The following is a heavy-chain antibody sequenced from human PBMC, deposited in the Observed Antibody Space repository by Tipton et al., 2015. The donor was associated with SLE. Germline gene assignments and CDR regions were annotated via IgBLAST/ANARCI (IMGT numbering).Heavy chain of an antibody. CDR3: ARYASQMGIRAFDI. J-gene: IGHJ3*02. D-gene: IGHD3-16*01. CDR1: GVSISSSY. V-gene: IGHV4-4*07. Sequence: TLSLTCNVSGVSISSSYWSWIRQPAGKGLEWIGRIYTSGATDDNPSLKSRVTISLDASKNQFSVRLRSVTSADTAVYYCARYASQMGIRAFDIWGQGTMVTVS. CDR2: IYTSGAT.